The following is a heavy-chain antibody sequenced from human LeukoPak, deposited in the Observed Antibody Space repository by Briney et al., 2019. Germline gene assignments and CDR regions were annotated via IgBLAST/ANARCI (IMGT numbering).Heavy chain of an antibody. V-gene: IGHV3-53*01. CDR1: GFTVSSNY. Sequence: GGSLRLSCAASGFTVSSNYMSWVRQAPGKGLEWVSVIYSGGSTYYADSVKGRFTISRDNAKNTPYLQMNSLSAEDTAVYYCATGGEQYYDYWGQGTLVTVSS. CDR2: IYSGGST. J-gene: IGHJ4*02. CDR3: ATGGEQYYDY. D-gene: IGHD1/OR15-1a*01.